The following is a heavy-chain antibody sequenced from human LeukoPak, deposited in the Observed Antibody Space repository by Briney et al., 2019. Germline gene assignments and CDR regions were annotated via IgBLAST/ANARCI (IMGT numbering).Heavy chain of an antibody. V-gene: IGHV4-39*01. Sequence: SETLSLTCTVSGGSISSSSYYWGWIRQPPGKGLEWIGSIYYSGSTYYNPSLKSRVTISVDTSKNQFSLKLSSVTAADTAVYYCARGSPKRITISRYFDLWGRGTLVTVSS. CDR3: ARGSPKRITISRYFDL. D-gene: IGHD3-3*01. J-gene: IGHJ2*01. CDR2: IYYSGST. CDR1: GGSISSSSYY.